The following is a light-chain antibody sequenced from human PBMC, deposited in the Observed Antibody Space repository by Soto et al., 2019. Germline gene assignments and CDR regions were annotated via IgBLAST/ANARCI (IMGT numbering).Light chain of an antibody. CDR1: QRLSASD. V-gene: IGKV3-20*01. Sequence: EIVLTQSPGTLSLSPGQRATLSCRASQRLSASDIAWYQQKPGQAPKFLIYGVSSRATGIPDRFSGCGSGTDFTLTISRLEPEDFAVYHCQQYGSSPLITFGQVTLLEIK. CDR3: QQYGSSPLIT. CDR2: GVS. J-gene: IGKJ5*01.